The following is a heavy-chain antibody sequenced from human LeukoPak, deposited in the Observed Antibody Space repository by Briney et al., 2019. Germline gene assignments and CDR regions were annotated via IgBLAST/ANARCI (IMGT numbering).Heavy chain of an antibody. V-gene: IGHV4-61*08. CDR1: GGSVSNAGYY. CDR3: ARVRYGSGSYYFDN. J-gene: IGHJ4*02. D-gene: IGHD3-10*01. Sequence: SETLSLTCTVSGGSVSNAGYYWSWIRQPPGKGLNWIGYVYYSGSTNYSPSLKSRVTLSVDTSKNQFSLKLTSVTAADTAVYYCARVRYGSGSYYFDNWGQGTLVTVSS. CDR2: VYYSGST.